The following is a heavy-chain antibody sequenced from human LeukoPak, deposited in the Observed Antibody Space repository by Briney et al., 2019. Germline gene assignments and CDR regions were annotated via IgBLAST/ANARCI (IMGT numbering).Heavy chain of an antibody. D-gene: IGHD3-10*01. J-gene: IGHJ4*02. V-gene: IGHV3-30*04. CDR1: GFTFSSYA. CDR2: ISYDGSNK. Sequence: GGSLRLSCSASGFTFSSYAMHWVRQAPGKGLEWVAVISYDGSNKYYADSVKGRFTISRDNSKNTLYLQMNSLRAEDTAVYYCARSNRGIYYFDYWGQGTLVTVSS. CDR3: ARSNRGIYYFDY.